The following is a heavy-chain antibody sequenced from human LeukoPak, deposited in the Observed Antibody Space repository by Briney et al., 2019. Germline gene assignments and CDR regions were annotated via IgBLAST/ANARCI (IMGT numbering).Heavy chain of an antibody. V-gene: IGHV4-34*01. CDR1: GGSFSDYY. CDR3: ARGEGTLAGRRWPYSFYYYVDV. Sequence: SETLSVTCVVYGGSFSDYYRTWVRQPPGKGLEWIGEINHSGATKYNPSPKSRVTISIHTSNNQFSLKLNSVTAADTAVYYCARGEGTLAGRRWPYSFYYYVDVWGKGTTVTVSS. D-gene: IGHD6-19*01. CDR2: INHSGAT. J-gene: IGHJ6*03.